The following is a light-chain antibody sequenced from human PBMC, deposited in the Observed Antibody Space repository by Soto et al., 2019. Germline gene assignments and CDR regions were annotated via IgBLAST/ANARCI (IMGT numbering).Light chain of an antibody. J-gene: IGLJ3*02. CDR3: AAWDDILNGWV. Sequence: QSVLTQPPSASGTPGQRVTISCSGSDSNIGSNSVNWYQHLPGMAPKLLTHSNDHRPSGVADRFSGSKSGTSASLAISGLHSEDEADYYCAAWDDILNGWVFGGGTKLTDL. V-gene: IGLV1-44*01. CDR1: DSNIGSNS. CDR2: SND.